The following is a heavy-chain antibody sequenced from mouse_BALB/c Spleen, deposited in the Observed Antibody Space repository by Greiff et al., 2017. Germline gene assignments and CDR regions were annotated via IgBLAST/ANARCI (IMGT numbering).Heavy chain of an antibody. CDR1: GYTFTDYY. J-gene: IGHJ2*01. D-gene: IGHD4-1*01. CDR3: ARRTGDYFDY. CDR2: VNPYNGGT. V-gene: IGHV1-19*01. Sequence: VQLKQSGPELVKPGASVKMSCKASGYTFTDYYMDWVKQSHGESFEWIGRVNPYNGGTSYNQKFKGKATLTVDKSSSTAYMELNSLTSEDSAVYYCARRTGDYFDYWGQGTTLTVSS.